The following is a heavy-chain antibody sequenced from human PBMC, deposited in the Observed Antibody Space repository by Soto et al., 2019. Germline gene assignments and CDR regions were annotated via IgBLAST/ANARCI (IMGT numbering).Heavy chain of an antibody. V-gene: IGHV1-18*04. J-gene: IGHJ5*02. Sequence: ASVKVSCKAFGYTFTDYIITWVRQAPGQGLEWLGWINPYSGNTYYAHKVQGRVTMTSDTSTSTAYLELRSLTSDDTAVYYCARGPTRGDNYFDPWGQGTLVTVSS. CDR1: GYTFTDYI. CDR3: ARGPTRGDNYFDP. CDR2: INPYSGNT. D-gene: IGHD5-12*01.